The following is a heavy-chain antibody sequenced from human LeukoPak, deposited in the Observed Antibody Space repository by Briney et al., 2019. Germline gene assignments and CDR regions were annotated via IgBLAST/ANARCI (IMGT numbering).Heavy chain of an antibody. J-gene: IGHJ5*02. CDR2: IYTSGST. V-gene: IGHV4-4*07. CDR1: GGSISSYY. CDR3: ARDRMITFGGVIAGYNWFDP. Sequence: SETLSLTCTVSGGSISSYYWSWIRQPAGKGLEWIGRIYTSGSTNYNPSLKSRVTMSVDTSKNQFSLKLSSVTAADTAVYYCARDRMITFGGVIAGYNWFDPWGQGTLVTVSS. D-gene: IGHD3-16*02.